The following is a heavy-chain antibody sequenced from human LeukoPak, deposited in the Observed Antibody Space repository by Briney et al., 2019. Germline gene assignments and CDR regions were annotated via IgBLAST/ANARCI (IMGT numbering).Heavy chain of an antibody. J-gene: IGHJ4*02. D-gene: IGHD3-16*01. V-gene: IGHV3-53*01. CDR3: AKDEATSGGGLAS. CDR1: GFTVSGTH. Sequence: GGSLRLSCAASGFTVSGTHMSWVRQAPGKGLEWVSAMCTGGTTYYADSVQGRFTISRDNSKNTLYPQMNSLRAEDTAVYYCAKDEATSGGGLASWGQGTLVTVSS. CDR2: MCTGGTT.